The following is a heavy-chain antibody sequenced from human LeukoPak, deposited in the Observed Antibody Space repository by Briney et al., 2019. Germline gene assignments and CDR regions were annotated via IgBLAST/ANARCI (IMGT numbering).Heavy chain of an antibody. V-gene: IGHV3-33*01. J-gene: IGHJ4*02. CDR2: IWYDGSNK. D-gene: IGHD6-13*01. CDR3: ARDAAAGTPYYFDY. Sequence: GGSLRLSCAASGFPFSSYGMHWVRQAPRKGLEWVAVIWYDGSNKYYADSVKGRFTISRDSSKNTLYLQMNSLRAEDTAVYYCARDAAAGTPYYFDYWGQGTLVTVSS. CDR1: GFPFSSYG.